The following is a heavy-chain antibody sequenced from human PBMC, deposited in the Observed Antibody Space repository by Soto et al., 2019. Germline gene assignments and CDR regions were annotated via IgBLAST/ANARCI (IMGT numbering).Heavy chain of an antibody. CDR1: EFTFSSYA. Sequence: QVQLVESGGGVVQPGRSLRLSCAASEFTFSSYAMHWVRQAPGKGLEWVAVISYDGSNKYYADSVKGRFTISRDNSKNTLYLQMNSLRAEDTAVYYCARDDTWGQGTLVTVSS. V-gene: IGHV3-30-3*01. J-gene: IGHJ1*01. CDR2: ISYDGSNK. D-gene: IGHD3-22*01. CDR3: ARDDT.